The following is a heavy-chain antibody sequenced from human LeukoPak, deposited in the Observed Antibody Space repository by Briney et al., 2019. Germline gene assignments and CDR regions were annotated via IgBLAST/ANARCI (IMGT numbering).Heavy chain of an antibody. CDR2: IYYSGST. V-gene: IGHV4-39*01. Sequence: SETLSLTCTVSGGSISSSSYYWGWIRQPPGKGLEWIGSIYYSGSTYYNPSLKSRVTISVDTSKNQFSLKLSSVTAADTAVYYCARLNYDILTGYSINWFDPWGQGTLVAVSS. D-gene: IGHD3-9*01. CDR3: ARLNYDILTGYSINWFDP. J-gene: IGHJ5*02. CDR1: GGSISSSSYY.